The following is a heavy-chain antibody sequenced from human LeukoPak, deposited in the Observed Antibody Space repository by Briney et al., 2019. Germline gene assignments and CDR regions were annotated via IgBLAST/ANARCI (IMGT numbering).Heavy chain of an antibody. V-gene: IGHV3-53*04. CDR3: ASLGTDSSSWYVDY. Sequence: GGSLRLSCAASGFTVSSNYMSWVRQAPGKGLEWVSVIYSGGSTYYADSVKGRFTISRHNSKNTLYLQMNSLRAEDTAVYYCASLGTDSSSWYVDYWGQGTLVTVSS. J-gene: IGHJ4*02. D-gene: IGHD6-13*01. CDR2: IYSGGST. CDR1: GFTVSSNY.